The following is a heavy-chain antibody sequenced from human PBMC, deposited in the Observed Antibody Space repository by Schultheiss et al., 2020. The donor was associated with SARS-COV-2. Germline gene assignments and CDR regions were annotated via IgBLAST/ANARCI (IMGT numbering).Heavy chain of an antibody. CDR2: ISSSGST. D-gene: IGHD2-2*02. J-gene: IGHJ6*03. CDR1: GFTFSDYY. CDR3: ARDRGYYSSTSCYTGYYYYMDV. Sequence: GGSLRLSCAASGFTFSDYYMSWIRQAPGKGLEWVSYISSSGSTYYADSVKGRFTISRENAKNSLYLQMNSLRAGDTAVYYCARDRGYYSSTSCYTGYYYYMDVWGKGTTVTVSS. V-gene: IGHV3-11*04.